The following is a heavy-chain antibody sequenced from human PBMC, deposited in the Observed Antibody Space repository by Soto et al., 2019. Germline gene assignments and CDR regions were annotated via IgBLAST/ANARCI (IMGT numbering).Heavy chain of an antibody. CDR2: ISPYNGYT. CDR3: XXXXQXCSGTSCYXWXFDX. CDR1: GYTFSNYG. D-gene: IGHD2-2*01. Sequence: QVLLAQSGAEVKKPGASVRVSCKASGYTFSNYGINWVRQAPGQGLEWMGWISPYNGYTNYAQKFQGRVTMTTDPXXXTVYMDLRSLXSXXXXXXXXXXXXQXCSGTSCYXWXFDXWGRXTLVT. V-gene: IGHV1-18*01. J-gene: IGHJ2*01.